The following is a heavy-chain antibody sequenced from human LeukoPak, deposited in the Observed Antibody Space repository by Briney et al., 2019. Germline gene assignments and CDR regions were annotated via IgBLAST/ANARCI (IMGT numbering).Heavy chain of an antibody. J-gene: IGHJ6*02. CDR3: ASLDGSGSYSGNYYYGMDV. CDR1: GFTFSSYS. V-gene: IGHV3-21*01. CDR2: ISSSSSYI. Sequence: PEGSLRLSCAASGFTFSSYSMDWVRQAPGKGLEWVSSISSSSSYIYYADSVKGRFTISRDNAKNSLYLQMNSLRAEDTAVYYCASLDGSGSYSGNYYYGMDVWGQGTTVTVSS. D-gene: IGHD3-10*01.